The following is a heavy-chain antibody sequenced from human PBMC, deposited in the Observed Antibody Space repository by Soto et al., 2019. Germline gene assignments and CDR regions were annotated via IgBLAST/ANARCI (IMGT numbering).Heavy chain of an antibody. V-gene: IGHV1-2*04. J-gene: IGHJ5*02. CDR2: INPNSGGT. CDR3: AREGELNDFWCGYYFGVRLSWFAP. Sequence: ASVKVSCKASGYTFTGYYMHWVRQAPGQGLEWMGWINPNSGGTNYAQKFQGWVTMTRDTSTSTAYMELSSLRSEDTAVYCCAREGELNDFWCGYYFGVRLSWFAPWGQGTLVTVSS. CDR1: GYTFTGYY. D-gene: IGHD3-3*01.